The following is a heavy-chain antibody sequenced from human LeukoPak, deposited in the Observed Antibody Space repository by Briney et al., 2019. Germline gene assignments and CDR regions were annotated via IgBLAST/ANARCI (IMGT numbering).Heavy chain of an antibody. CDR3: ARGIGNGYRPFDY. CDR2: INPNGGST. CDR1: GYTFTSYF. Sequence: ASVKVSCKASGYTFTSYFMHWVRQAPGQGLEWMGIINPNGGSTRYAQKFQGRVTMTRDTSTSTVFIEMSSLRSEDTAVYYCARGIGNGYRPFDYWGQGTLVTVSS. V-gene: IGHV1-46*01. J-gene: IGHJ4*02. D-gene: IGHD5-24*01.